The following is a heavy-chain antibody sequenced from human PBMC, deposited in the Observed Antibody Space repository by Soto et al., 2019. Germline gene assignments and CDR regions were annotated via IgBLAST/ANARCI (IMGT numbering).Heavy chain of an antibody. J-gene: IGHJ4*02. V-gene: IGHV1-18*01. D-gene: IGHD2-15*01. CDR3: ARTGPLARYCSGGSGYSGY. Sequence: QVQLVQSGAEVKKPGASVKVSCKTSGYTFTSYGISWVRQAPGQGLEWMGWIIAYNGNTNYAQKVQGRVTMTTDTSTSTAYMELRSLRSDDTSVYYCARTGPLARYCSGGSGYSGYWGQGTLFTVSS. CDR2: IIAYNGNT. CDR1: GYTFTSYG.